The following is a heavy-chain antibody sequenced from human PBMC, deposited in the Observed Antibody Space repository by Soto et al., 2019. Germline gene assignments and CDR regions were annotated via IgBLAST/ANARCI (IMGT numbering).Heavy chain of an antibody. V-gene: IGHV3-33*01. CDR2: IWYDGSNT. CDR1: GFTFSSYG. D-gene: IGHD3-10*02. CDR3: ARVQGKWYGRGTYQGVDV. Sequence: QVQLVESGGGVVQPGTSLRLSCAASGFTFSSYGMHWVRQSPGKGLEWVAVIWYDGSNTYYADSVKGRFTISRDNSRNTLYLQMDSLRAEDTAVYYCARVQGKWYGRGTYQGVDVWGQGTTVTVSS. J-gene: IGHJ6*02.